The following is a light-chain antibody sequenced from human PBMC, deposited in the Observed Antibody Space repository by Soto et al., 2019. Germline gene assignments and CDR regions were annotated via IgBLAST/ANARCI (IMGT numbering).Light chain of an antibody. V-gene: IGLV2-11*01. Sequence: LTQPRSVSGSPGQSVTISCTGTSSDVDDYNYVSWFQQHPGKAPKLMIYDVSERPSGVPDRFSGSKSGNTASLTISGLQAEDEADYYCFSYGGTFYVFGTGTKVTVL. CDR1: SSDVDDYNY. CDR2: DVS. J-gene: IGLJ1*01. CDR3: FSYGGTFYV.